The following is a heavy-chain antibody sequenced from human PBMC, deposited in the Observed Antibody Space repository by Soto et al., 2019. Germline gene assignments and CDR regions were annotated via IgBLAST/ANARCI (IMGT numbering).Heavy chain of an antibody. Sequence: SETLSLTCTVSGGSISSYYWSWIRQPPGKGLEWIGYIYYSGSTNYNPSLKSRVTISVDTSKNQFSLKLSSVTAADTAVYYCARIRRDYYGSGSYPYKTFDPWGQGTLVTVSS. CDR3: ARIRRDYYGSGSYPYKTFDP. J-gene: IGHJ5*02. V-gene: IGHV4-59*01. D-gene: IGHD3-10*01. CDR1: GGSISSYY. CDR2: IYYSGST.